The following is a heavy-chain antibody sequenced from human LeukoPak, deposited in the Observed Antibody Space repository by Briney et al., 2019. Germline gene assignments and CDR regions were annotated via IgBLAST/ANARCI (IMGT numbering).Heavy chain of an antibody. D-gene: IGHD5-18*01. CDR1: GYTFTSYY. CDR2: INPSGGST. CDR3: ARDHEVTPFDY. Sequence: ASVKVSCKASGYTFTSYYMHWVRQAPGQGLEWMGIINPSGGSTSYAQKFQGRATMTRDMSTSTVYMEPSSLRSEDTAVYYCARDHEVTPFDYWGQGTLVAVSS. V-gene: IGHV1-46*01. J-gene: IGHJ4*02.